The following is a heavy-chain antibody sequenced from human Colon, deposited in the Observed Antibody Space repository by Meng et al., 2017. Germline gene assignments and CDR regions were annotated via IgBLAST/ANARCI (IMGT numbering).Heavy chain of an antibody. CDR2: MFHSGTT. D-gene: IGHD6-19*01. J-gene: IGHJ4*02. V-gene: IGHV4-61*01. Sequence: VQLQESGPGLVRPSETLSLTCNVSGGSVSSGSHYWSWIRQPPGKGLEWIGYMFHSGTTKYNPSLKSRVSMSVDTTKNQFYLKLTSVTVADTAVFYCARLIAGWPFYFDYWGQGILVTASS. CDR3: ARLIAGWPFYFDY. CDR1: GGSVSSGSHY.